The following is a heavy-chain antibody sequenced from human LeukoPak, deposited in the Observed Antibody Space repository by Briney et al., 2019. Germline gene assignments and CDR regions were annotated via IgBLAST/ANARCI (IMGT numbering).Heavy chain of an antibody. V-gene: IGHV4-34*01. CDR2: INHSGST. D-gene: IGHD3-22*01. CDR3: ARGRGLIVVVTLYFDY. J-gene: IGHJ4*02. CDR1: GGSFSVYY. Sequence: SETLSLTCAVYGGSFSVYYWSWIRQPPGKGLEWIGEINHSGSTNYNPSLKSRVTISVDTSKNQFSLKLSSVTAADTAVYYCARGRGLIVVVTLYFDYWGQGTLVTVSS.